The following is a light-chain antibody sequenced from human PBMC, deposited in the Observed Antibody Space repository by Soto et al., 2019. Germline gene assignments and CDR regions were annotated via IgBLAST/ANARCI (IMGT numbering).Light chain of an antibody. CDR2: AAS. J-gene: IGKJ1*01. Sequence: DIQMTQSPSSLSASVGDRVTITCRASQGIRDDLNWYQQKPGKAPKRLIYAASSLQSGVPSRFSGSGSEIEFTLTISDLQPEDFATYYCLQHFSHPPWTFGQGTKVEIK. CDR1: QGIRDD. CDR3: LQHFSHPPWT. V-gene: IGKV1-17*02.